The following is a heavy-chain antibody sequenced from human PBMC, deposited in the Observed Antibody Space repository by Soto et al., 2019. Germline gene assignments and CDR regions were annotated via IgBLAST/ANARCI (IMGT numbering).Heavy chain of an antibody. CDR1: GFTFSSYS. D-gene: IGHD4-17*01. CDR2: ISRSSSDTI. V-gene: IGHV3-48*02. CDR3: ARDNDYGGKEY. J-gene: IGHJ4*02. Sequence: GGSLRLSCAASGFTFSSYSMNWVRQAPGKGLEWVSYISRSSSDTIYYADSVKGRFTISRDNAKNSLYLQMNSLRDEDTAVYYCARDNDYGGKEYWGQGTLVTVSS.